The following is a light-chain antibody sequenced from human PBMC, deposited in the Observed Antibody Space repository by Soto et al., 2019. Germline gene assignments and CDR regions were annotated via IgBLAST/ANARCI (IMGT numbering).Light chain of an antibody. V-gene: IGLV2-14*01. J-gene: IGLJ2*01. Sequence: QSALTQPASVSGSPGQSITISCSGTNSDVAGYNYLSWYQQHPGKAPKLMIYEVSNRPSGVSDRFSGSTSGNTASLTISGLQAEDEADYYCSSYTGSSTVFGGGTKVTVL. CDR2: EVS. CDR3: SSYTGSSTV. CDR1: NSDVAGYNY.